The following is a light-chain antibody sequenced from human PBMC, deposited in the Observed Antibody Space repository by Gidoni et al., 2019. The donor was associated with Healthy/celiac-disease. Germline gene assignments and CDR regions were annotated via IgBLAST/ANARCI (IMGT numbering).Light chain of an antibody. V-gene: IGKV3-11*01. CDR1: QSVSSY. CDR3: QQRSNWPPGYT. J-gene: IGKJ2*01. Sequence: EIVLTQSPATLSLSPGERATLSCRASQSVSSYLAWYQQKPGQAPRLLIDDASNRATGIPARFSGSGYGTDFTLTISSLEPEDFAVYYCQQRSNWPPGYTFGQGTKLEIK. CDR2: DAS.